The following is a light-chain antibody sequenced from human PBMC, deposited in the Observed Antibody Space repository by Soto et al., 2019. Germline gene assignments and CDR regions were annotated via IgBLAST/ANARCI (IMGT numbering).Light chain of an antibody. CDR2: DVS. CDR1: SSDVGGNKY. V-gene: IGLV2-14*03. J-gene: IGLJ2*01. Sequence: QSVLTQPASVSASPGQSITISCSGSSSDVGGNKYVSWYQQHPGKAPKVVIYDVSNRPSGVSSRFSGSKSGNTASLTISGLQAEDEADYYCGSFTRSSTSVVFGGGTKVTVL. CDR3: GSFTRSSTSVV.